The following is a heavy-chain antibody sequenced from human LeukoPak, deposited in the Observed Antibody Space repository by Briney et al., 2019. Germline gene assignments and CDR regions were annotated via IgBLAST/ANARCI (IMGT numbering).Heavy chain of an antibody. V-gene: IGHV3-23*01. CDR2: MSYSGSST. D-gene: IGHD3-3*01. CDR1: GFTFSSYA. J-gene: IGHJ5*02. CDR3: ARGGQGYDLNWFDP. Sequence: GGSLRLSCAASGFTFSSYAMNWVRQAPGKGLEWVSAMSYSGSSTYYADSVKGRFTISRDNSKNTLYLQMNSLRAEDTAVYYCARGGQGYDLNWFDPWGQGTLVTVSS.